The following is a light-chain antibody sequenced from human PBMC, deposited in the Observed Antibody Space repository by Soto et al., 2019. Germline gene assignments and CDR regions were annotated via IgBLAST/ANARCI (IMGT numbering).Light chain of an antibody. V-gene: IGKV3-15*01. J-gene: IGKJ2*01. CDR2: GAS. Sequence: EIVMTQSPVTLSVSPGERATLSCRASQSVSSNLAWYQQKCGQAPRLLIYGASTGATGIPARFSGNGSGTEFNLTISSLQSEDFAMYYCQQYNNWPPYTFGQGTKLEIK. CDR3: QQYNNWPPYT. CDR1: QSVSSN.